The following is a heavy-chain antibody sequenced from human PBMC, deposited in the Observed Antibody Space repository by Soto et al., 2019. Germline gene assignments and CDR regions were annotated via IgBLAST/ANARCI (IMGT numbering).Heavy chain of an antibody. J-gene: IGHJ4*02. CDR3: ARGRYGDY. V-gene: IGHV1-18*01. D-gene: IGHD1-1*01. Sequence: QVHLVQSGAEVKKPGASVKVSCKASGYTFTSYGITWVRQAPGQGLERMGWISAHNGNTEYAQKLQGRVIVTRDTSTSTASMELRSLRSDDTAVYYCARGRYGDYWGQGALVTVSS. CDR2: ISAHNGNT. CDR1: GYTFTSYG.